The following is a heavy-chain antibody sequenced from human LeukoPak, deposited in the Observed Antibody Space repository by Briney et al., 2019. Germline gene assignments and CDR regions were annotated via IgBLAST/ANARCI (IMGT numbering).Heavy chain of an antibody. D-gene: IGHD3-3*01. CDR3: ARVPRYYDFWSGYSRELFDY. Sequence: SETLSLTCAVYGGSFSGYYWSWIRQPPGKGLEWIGEINHSGSTNYNPSLKSRVTISVDTSKNQFSLKLSSVTAADTAVYYCARVPRYYDFWSGYSRELFDYWGQGTLVTVFS. J-gene: IGHJ4*02. CDR2: INHSGST. CDR1: GGSFSGYY. V-gene: IGHV4-34*01.